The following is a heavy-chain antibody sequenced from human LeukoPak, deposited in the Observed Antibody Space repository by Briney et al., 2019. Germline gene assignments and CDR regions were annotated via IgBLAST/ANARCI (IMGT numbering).Heavy chain of an antibody. D-gene: IGHD3-10*01. CDR3: ARELLWFGELQFPFDY. Sequence: GASVKVSCKASGYTFTGYYMHWVGQAPGQGLEWMGWINPNSGGTNYAQKLQGRVTMTRDTSISTAYMELSRLRSDDTAVYYCARELLWFGELQFPFDYWGQGTLVTVSS. V-gene: IGHV1-2*02. CDR1: GYTFTGYY. CDR2: INPNSGGT. J-gene: IGHJ4*02.